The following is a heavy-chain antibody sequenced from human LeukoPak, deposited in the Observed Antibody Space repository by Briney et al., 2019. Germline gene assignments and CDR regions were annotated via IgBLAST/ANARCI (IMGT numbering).Heavy chain of an antibody. Sequence: GGSLRLSCAASGFTVGTYWMSWVRQAPGKGLEWVANIDRDGTTKFYLDSLEGRFTISRDNAKNSLYLQGNSLRVEGTAVYYCARDGGYCEGITCPGDLWGQGALVADSS. V-gene: IGHV3-7*03. J-gene: IGHJ5*02. CDR3: ARDGGYCEGITCPGDL. CDR2: IDRDGTTK. D-gene: IGHD2-15*01. CDR1: GFTVGTYW.